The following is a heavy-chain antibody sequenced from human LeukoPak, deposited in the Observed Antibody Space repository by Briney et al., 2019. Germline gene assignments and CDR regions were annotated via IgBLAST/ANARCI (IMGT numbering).Heavy chain of an antibody. V-gene: IGHV1-3*01. CDR2: INAGNANR. CDR1: GYTFTSYA. J-gene: IGHJ4*02. Sequence: ASVKVSCKASGYTFTSYAIHWVRQAPGQRLEWMGWINAGNANRKYSQKFQDRVTITRETSATTAYMELNSLTSEDTAVYYCARVSDDSGWNFDYWGQGTLVTVSS. D-gene: IGHD6-19*01. CDR3: ARVSDDSGWNFDY.